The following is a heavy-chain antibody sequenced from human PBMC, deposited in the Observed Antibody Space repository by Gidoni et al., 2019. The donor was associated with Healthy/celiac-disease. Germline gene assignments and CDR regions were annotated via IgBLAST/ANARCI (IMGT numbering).Heavy chain of an antibody. Sequence: GVGWIRQPSGKALEWLALIYWDDDKRYSSSLKSRLTITKDPSKNQVELTMTNTDPVDTATYYCARSPVNWFDPWGQGTLVTVSS. CDR1: G. CDR3: ARSPVNWFDP. V-gene: IGHV2-5*02. J-gene: IGHJ5*02. CDR2: IYWDDDK.